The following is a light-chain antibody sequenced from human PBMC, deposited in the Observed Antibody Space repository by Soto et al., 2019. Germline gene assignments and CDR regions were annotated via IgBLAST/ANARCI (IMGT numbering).Light chain of an antibody. J-gene: IGLJ2*01. CDR3: QSYDSSLRGSLV. CDR2: GTN. Sequence: QSVLTQPPSVSVAPGQKVTISCTGSSSNIGAGFDVHWYQHLPGIAPRLLIYGTNNRPSGVPDRFSAAKSGASASLAITSLQSEDEADYYCQSYDSSLRGSLVFGGGTKLTVL. CDR1: SSNIGAGFD. V-gene: IGLV1-40*01.